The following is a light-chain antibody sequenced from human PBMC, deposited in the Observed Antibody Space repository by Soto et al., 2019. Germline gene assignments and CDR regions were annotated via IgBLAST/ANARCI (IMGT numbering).Light chain of an antibody. Sequence: QSVLTQPASVSGSPGQSISISCTGTGTDVGYSNYVSWYQSHPGKAPKLIIFEVSNRPSGVSNRFSGSKSGNTASLTISGLQAEDEADYYCSSFTSIKTGLFGGGTKLTVL. CDR1: GTDVGYSNY. V-gene: IGLV2-14*01. J-gene: IGLJ2*01. CDR3: SSFTSIKTGL. CDR2: EVS.